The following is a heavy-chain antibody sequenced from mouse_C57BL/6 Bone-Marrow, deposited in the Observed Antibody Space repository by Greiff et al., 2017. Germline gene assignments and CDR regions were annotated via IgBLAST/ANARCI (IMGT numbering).Heavy chain of an antibody. V-gene: IGHV1-50*01. Sequence: QVHVKQPGAELVKPGASVKLSCKASGYTFTSYWMQWVKQRPGQGLEWIGEIDPSDSYTNYNQKFKGKATLTVDTSSSTAYMQLSSLTSEDSAVYYCARSDYYYFDYWGQGTTLTVSS. J-gene: IGHJ2*01. CDR1: GYTFTSYW. CDR2: IDPSDSYT. CDR3: ARSDYYYFDY. D-gene: IGHD1-1*01.